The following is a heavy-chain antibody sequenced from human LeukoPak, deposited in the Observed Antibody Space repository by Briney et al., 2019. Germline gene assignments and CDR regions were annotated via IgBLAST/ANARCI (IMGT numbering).Heavy chain of an antibody. J-gene: IGHJ4*02. Sequence: PGGSLRLSCAASGFTFSSYAMSWVRQAPGKGLEWVSAISGSGGSTYYADSVKGRFTISRDNSKNTLYLQMNSLRAEDTAVYYCTRAPDSSGYYYISDYWGQGTLVTVSS. CDR2: ISGSGGST. V-gene: IGHV3-23*01. CDR1: GFTFSSYA. CDR3: TRAPDSSGYYYISDY. D-gene: IGHD3-22*01.